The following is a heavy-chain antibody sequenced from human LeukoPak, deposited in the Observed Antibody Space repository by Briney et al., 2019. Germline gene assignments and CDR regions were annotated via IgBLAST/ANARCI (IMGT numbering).Heavy chain of an antibody. V-gene: IGHV4-59*10. D-gene: IGHD6-19*01. CDR3: ARGPTWQWLVYFDY. Sequence: SETLSLTCAVYGGSFSGYYWSWIRQPAGKRLEWIGRVYTSGSTNYNPSLKSRVTMSVDTSKNQFSLKLSSVTAADTAVYYCARGPTWQWLVYFDYWGQGTLVTVSS. CDR2: VYTSGST. J-gene: IGHJ4*02. CDR1: GGSFSGYY.